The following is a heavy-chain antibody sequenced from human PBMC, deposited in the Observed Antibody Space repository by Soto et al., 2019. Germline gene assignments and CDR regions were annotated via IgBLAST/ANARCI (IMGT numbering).Heavy chain of an antibody. Sequence: ASVKVSCKASGYTFTSYGISWVRQAPGQGLEWMGWISAYNGNTNYAQKLQGRVTVTTDTSTSTAYMELRSLRSDDTAVYYCARVVPVYSSNWSSSFDYWGQGTLVTVSS. CDR1: GYTFTSYG. J-gene: IGHJ4*02. CDR3: ARVVPVYSSNWSSSFDY. CDR2: ISAYNGNT. V-gene: IGHV1-18*01. D-gene: IGHD6-13*01.